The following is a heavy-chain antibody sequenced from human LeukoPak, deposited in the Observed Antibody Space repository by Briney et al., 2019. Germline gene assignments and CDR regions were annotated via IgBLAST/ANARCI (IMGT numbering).Heavy chain of an antibody. CDR3: ARGGIVVVIHDDFDI. Sequence: GGSLRLSCAASGFTFSSYCMHWVRQAPGKGLEWVAVIWYDGSNKYYADSVKGRFTISRDNSKNTLYLQMNSLRDEDTAVYYCARGGIVVVIHDDFDIWGQGTMVTVSS. J-gene: IGHJ3*02. V-gene: IGHV3-33*01. CDR2: IWYDGSNK. CDR1: GFTFSSYC. D-gene: IGHD3-22*01.